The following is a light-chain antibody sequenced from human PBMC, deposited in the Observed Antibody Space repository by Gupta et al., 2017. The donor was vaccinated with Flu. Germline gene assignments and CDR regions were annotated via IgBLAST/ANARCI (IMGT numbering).Light chain of an antibody. Sequence: DIQVTQSPSSLSASVGDRVAITCRTSQKIFTYLNWYQQKPGKAPQLLIYGASSLASGVPSRFSGSGAGTDFTLTIASRQPEDFAPYYCQQRYSSLTSWTFVQGTRVEVK. J-gene: IGKJ1*01. CDR2: GAS. CDR3: QQRYSSLTSWT. CDR1: QKIFTY. V-gene: IGKV1-39*01.